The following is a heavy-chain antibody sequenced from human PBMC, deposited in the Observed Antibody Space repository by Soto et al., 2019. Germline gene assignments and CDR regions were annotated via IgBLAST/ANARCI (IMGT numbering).Heavy chain of an antibody. Sequence: GASVKVSCKASGYTFTSYGISWVRQAPGQGLEWMGWISAYNGNTNYAQKLQGRVTMTTDTSTSTAYMELRSLRSDDTAVYYCARRSIVVVTDMGGVVYYYGMDVWGQGTTVTVSS. CDR1: GYTFTSYG. CDR2: ISAYNGNT. V-gene: IGHV1-18*01. J-gene: IGHJ6*02. CDR3: ARRSIVVVTDMGGVVYYYGMDV. D-gene: IGHD2-21*02.